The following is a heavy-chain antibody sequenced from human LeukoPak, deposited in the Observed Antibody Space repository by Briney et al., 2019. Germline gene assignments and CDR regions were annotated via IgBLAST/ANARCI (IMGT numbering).Heavy chain of an antibody. CDR1: GGTFSSYA. J-gene: IGHJ4*02. V-gene: IGHV1-69*04. CDR2: IIPILGIA. CDR3: ARDWGDCSSTSCYTHLGY. Sequence: GSSVKVSCKASGGTFSSYAISWVRQAPGQGLEWMGRIIPILGIANYAQKFQGRVTITADKSTSTAYMELSSLRSEDTAVYYCARDWGDCSSTSCYTHLGYWGQGTLVNVSS. D-gene: IGHD2-2*02.